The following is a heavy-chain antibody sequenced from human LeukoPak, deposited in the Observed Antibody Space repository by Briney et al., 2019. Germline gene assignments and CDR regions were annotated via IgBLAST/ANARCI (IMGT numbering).Heavy chain of an antibody. CDR1: GGSFSGYY. Sequence: SETLSLTCAVYGGSFSGYYWSWIRQPPGKGLEWIGEINHSGSTNYNPPLKSRVTISVDTSKNQFSLKVTSVTAADTAVYYCARSPGGDFDYWGQGTLVTVSS. V-gene: IGHV4-34*01. D-gene: IGHD3-10*01. CDR3: ARSPGGDFDY. J-gene: IGHJ4*02. CDR2: INHSGST.